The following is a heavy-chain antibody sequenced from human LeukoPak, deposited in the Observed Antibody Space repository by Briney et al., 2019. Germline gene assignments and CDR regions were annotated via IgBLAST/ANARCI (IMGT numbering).Heavy chain of an antibody. V-gene: IGHV4-34*01. CDR2: VNHSGYT. D-gene: IGHD4-17*01. CDR1: GVSFSTYY. Sequence: PSETLSLTSVVSGVSFSTYYWSWLRQSPEKGLEWIGEVNHSGYTNYNPSLKSRVTISVDTSKNQFSLNLRSVTAADTAVYYCARQLYGSDYWGQGTLVTVSS. CDR3: ARQLYGSDY. J-gene: IGHJ4*02.